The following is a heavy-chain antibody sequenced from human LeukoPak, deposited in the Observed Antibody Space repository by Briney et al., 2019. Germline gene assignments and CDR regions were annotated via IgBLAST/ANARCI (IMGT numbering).Heavy chain of an antibody. CDR1: GYTFTSFG. Sequence: ASVKVSCKASGYTFTSFGISWVRQAPGLGLEWMGWITPYNGNTRYAQKLQGRVTMTTDTSTSTAYMELSRLRFDDTAVYYCARLGGDSSGYYNVFDYWGQGTLVTVSS. D-gene: IGHD3-22*01. CDR3: ARLGGDSSGYYNVFDY. J-gene: IGHJ4*02. CDR2: ITPYNGNT. V-gene: IGHV1-18*01.